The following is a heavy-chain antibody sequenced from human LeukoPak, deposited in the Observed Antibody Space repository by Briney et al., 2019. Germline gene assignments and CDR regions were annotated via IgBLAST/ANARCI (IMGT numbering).Heavy chain of an antibody. J-gene: IGHJ5*02. CDR3: ARNVFWVHNSFAP. CDR2: ISYSGKS. CDR1: VGSMNRDHFY. D-gene: IGHD1-1*01. V-gene: IGHV4-39*07. Sequence: SETLSLTCDVSVGSMNRDHFYWAWIRQPPGKGLEWIGSISYSGKSEYSPSLKSRLSLSIDTSNSQVSLRLTSMTAADTAVYFWARNVFWVHNSFAPWGQGTLFIVSS.